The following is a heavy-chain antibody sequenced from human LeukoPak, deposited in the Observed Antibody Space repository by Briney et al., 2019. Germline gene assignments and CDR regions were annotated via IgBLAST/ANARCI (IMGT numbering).Heavy chain of an antibody. D-gene: IGHD3-22*01. Sequence: GGSLRLSCAASGFTFSSYWMSWVRQAPGKGLEWVANIKQDGSEKYYVDSVKGRFTISRDNAKNSLYLQMNSLRAEDTAVYYCARGVIYYYDSSGYPRSAFDIWGQGTMVTVSS. J-gene: IGHJ3*02. CDR2: IKQDGSEK. V-gene: IGHV3-7*01. CDR3: ARGVIYYYDSSGYPRSAFDI. CDR1: GFTFSSYW.